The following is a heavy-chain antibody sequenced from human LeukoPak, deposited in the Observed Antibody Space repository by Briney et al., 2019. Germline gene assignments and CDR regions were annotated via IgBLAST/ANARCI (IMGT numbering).Heavy chain of an antibody. CDR2: INPNSGGT. V-gene: IGHV1-2*02. CDR1: GYTFTGYY. Sequence: ASVKVSCKASGYTFTGYYMHWVRQAPGQGLEWMGWINPNSGGTNYAQKFQGRVTMTRDTSISTAYMDLSRLRSDDTAVYYCARGARVLLWFGESYDAFDIWGQGTMVTVSS. D-gene: IGHD3-10*01. CDR3: ARGARVLLWFGESYDAFDI. J-gene: IGHJ3*02.